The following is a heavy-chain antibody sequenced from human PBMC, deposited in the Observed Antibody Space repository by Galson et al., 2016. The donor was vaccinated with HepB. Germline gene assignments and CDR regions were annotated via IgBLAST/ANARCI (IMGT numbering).Heavy chain of an antibody. CDR3: ARLGDPNYNPQMPTIETHYCDY. CDR2: IHPGDSNT. Sequence: QSGAEVKKPGESLKISCKGSGYSFASYWIAWVRQMPGEGLEWMGIIHPGDSNTRYSPSFLGQVTFSADKSSSTAYLQWSSVKASDTAMHYCARLGDPNYNPQMPTIETHYCDYGGQGTLVTVSS. D-gene: IGHD5-24*01. CDR1: GYSFASYW. V-gene: IGHV5-51*03. J-gene: IGHJ4*02.